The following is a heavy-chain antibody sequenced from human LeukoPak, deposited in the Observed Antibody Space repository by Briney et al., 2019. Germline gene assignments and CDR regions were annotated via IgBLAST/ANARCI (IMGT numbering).Heavy chain of an antibody. J-gene: IGHJ5*02. Sequence: GESLKISCKGSGYSFTSYWIGWVRQLPGKGLEWMGIIYPGDSDTRYSPSFQGQDTISAVKSISTAYLQWSSLKASDTAMYYCARQGCSGGSCYYNWFDPWGQGTLVTVSS. CDR3: ARQGCSGGSCYYNWFDP. CDR1: GYSFTSYW. V-gene: IGHV5-51*01. CDR2: IYPGDSDT. D-gene: IGHD2-15*01.